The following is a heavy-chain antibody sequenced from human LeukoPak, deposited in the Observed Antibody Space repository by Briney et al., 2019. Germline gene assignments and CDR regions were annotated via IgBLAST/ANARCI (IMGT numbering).Heavy chain of an antibody. V-gene: IGHV4-61*02. D-gene: IGHD3-10*01. Sequence: SETLSLTCTVSGASISSTFYSWTWIRQPAGQGLEFIGRFSISGSPNYNPSLKSRVNISMDTSKNQFSLRLTSVTAADTAIYFCARERIREIPSLDFWGQGTLVTVPS. J-gene: IGHJ4*02. CDR3: ARERIREIPSLDF. CDR2: FSISGSP. CDR1: GASISSTFYS.